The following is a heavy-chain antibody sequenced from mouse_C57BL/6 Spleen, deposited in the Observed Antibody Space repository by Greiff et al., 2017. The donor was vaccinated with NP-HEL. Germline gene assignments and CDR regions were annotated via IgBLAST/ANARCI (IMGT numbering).Heavy chain of an antibody. CDR3: AREGRGVYFDY. CDR1: GYTFTSYW. D-gene: IGHD3-3*01. CDR2: IDPSDSET. V-gene: IGHV1-52*01. Sequence: QVQLKQPGAELVRPGSSVKLSCKASGYTFTSYWMHWVKQRPIQGLEWIGNIDPSDSETHYNQKFKDKATLTVDKSSRTAYMQLSSLTSEDSAVYYCAREGRGVYFDYWGQGTTLTVSS. J-gene: IGHJ2*01.